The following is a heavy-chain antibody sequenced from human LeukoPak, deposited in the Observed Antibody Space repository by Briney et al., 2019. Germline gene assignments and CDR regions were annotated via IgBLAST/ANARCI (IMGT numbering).Heavy chain of an antibody. V-gene: IGHV5-51*01. CDR2: IYPGDSDT. CDR3: ARIRGYSGYDSPIVMENDY. D-gene: IGHD5-12*01. CDR1: GSSFTSYW. J-gene: IGHJ4*02. Sequence: GASLQISCEGSGSSFTSYWIGWVRPLPGKGLEWMGIIYPGDSDTRYSPSFQGQVTISADKSISTAYLQWSSLKASDTAMYYCARIRGYSGYDSPIVMENDYWGQGTLVTVSS.